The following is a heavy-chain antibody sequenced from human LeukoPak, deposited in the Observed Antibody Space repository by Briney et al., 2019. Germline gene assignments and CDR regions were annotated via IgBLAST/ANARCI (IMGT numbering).Heavy chain of an antibody. D-gene: IGHD2-15*01. J-gene: IGHJ4*02. V-gene: IGHV1-8*01. CDR1: GNTFSYYD. CDR3: ARGAVRSCSGGNCYAPDF. Sequence: GASVTVSCKASGNTFSYYDLNWVRQAAGQGLEWMGWMHFNTGDTGYAQKFQGRVSMTRDISRNTAYMELTSLRLEHTAVYFCARGAVRSCSGGNCYAPDFWGQGTLVTIS. CDR2: MHFNTGDT.